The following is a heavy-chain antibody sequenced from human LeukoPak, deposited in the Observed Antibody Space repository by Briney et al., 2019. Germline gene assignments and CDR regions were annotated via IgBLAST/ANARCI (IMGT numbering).Heavy chain of an antibody. Sequence: PSETLSLTCSVSGGSIGSYHWSWIRQPPGKGLEWIGHVHYTWNTKYNPSLTGRVSISLDRSKNQFSLSLSSLTATDTAVYYCARVASKGGMDVWGQGTTVIVSS. J-gene: IGHJ6*02. CDR2: VHYTWNT. CDR3: ARVASKGGMDV. D-gene: IGHD5/OR15-5a*01. CDR1: GGSIGSYH. V-gene: IGHV4-59*01.